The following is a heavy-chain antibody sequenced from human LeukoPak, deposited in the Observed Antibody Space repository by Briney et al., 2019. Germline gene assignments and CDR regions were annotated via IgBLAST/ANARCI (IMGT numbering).Heavy chain of an antibody. CDR1: GFTFSSYA. J-gene: IGHJ4*02. D-gene: IGHD3-10*01. CDR3: ASSGSYLGGFDY. Sequence: GSLRLSCAASGFTFSSYAMSWIRQPPGKGLEWIGEINHSGSTNYNPSLKSRVTISVDTSKNQFSLKLSSVTAADTAVYYCASSGSYLGGFDYWGQGTLVTVSS. CDR2: INHSGST. V-gene: IGHV4-34*08.